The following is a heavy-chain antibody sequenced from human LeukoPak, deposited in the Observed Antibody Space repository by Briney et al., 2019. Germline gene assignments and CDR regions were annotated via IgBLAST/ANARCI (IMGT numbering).Heavy chain of an antibody. Sequence: PGGSLRLSCAASGFTFDDYAMHWVRQAPGKGLEWVSGISWNSGSIGYADSVKGRFTISRDNAKNSLYLQMNSLRAEDTALYYCAKGERGATNSFGSRFVGYYYGMDVWGQGTTVTVSS. CDR1: GFTFDDYA. V-gene: IGHV3-9*01. J-gene: IGHJ6*02. D-gene: IGHD1-26*01. CDR2: ISWNSGSI. CDR3: AKGERGATNSFGSRFVGYYYGMDV.